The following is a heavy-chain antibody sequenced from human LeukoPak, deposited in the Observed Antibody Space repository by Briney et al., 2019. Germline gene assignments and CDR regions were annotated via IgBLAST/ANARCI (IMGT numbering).Heavy chain of an antibody. CDR3: TTGVGAYHFDY. Sequence: GGSLRLSCAASGFTFSSYAMSWVRQAPGKGLEWVGRIKSKTDGGTTDYAAPVKGRFTISRDDSKNTLYLQMNSLKTEDTAVYYCTTGVGAYHFDYWGQGTLVTVSS. V-gene: IGHV3-15*01. D-gene: IGHD1-26*01. CDR2: IKSKTDGGTT. J-gene: IGHJ4*02. CDR1: GFTFSSYA.